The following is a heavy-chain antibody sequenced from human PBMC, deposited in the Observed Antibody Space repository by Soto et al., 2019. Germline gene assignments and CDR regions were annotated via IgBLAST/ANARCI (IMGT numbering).Heavy chain of an antibody. CDR2: IYYSGST. D-gene: IGHD6-19*01. Sequence: QVQLQESGPGLVKPSETLSLTCTVSGGSISSYYWSWIRQPPGKGLEWIGYIYYSGSTNYNPSLTSRVTISVDTSKNQFSLKLGSVTAADTAVYYCARGAYSSGWSAFDYWGQGTLVTVSS. CDR3: ARGAYSSGWSAFDY. CDR1: GGSISSYY. J-gene: IGHJ4*02. V-gene: IGHV4-59*01.